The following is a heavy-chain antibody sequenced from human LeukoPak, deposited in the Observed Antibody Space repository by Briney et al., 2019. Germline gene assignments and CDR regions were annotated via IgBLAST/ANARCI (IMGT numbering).Heavy chain of an antibody. J-gene: IGHJ4*02. CDR3: DL. Sequence: GGSLRLSCAASGFNFGEFWMAWVRQTPGMGLEWVADIKEDGSESFYADSVKGRFTISRDNSKNSLDLQMNRLRGDDTALYLFDLWGLGTLVTVSS. V-gene: IGHV3-7*01. CDR1: GFNFGEFW. CDR2: IKEDGSES.